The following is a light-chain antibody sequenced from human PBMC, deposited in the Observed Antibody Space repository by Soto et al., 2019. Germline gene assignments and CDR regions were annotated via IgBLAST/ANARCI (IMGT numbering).Light chain of an antibody. CDR3: QHYGTSPGT. J-gene: IGKJ5*01. Sequence: IVFTNSPATLSLSQGERATLSCRASQSLNIYLAWYQQKPVQAARLLIYEASNRATGIPARFSGSGSGTDFTLTISSVEPEDFAVYYCQHYGTSPGTFCQGTRLEI. CDR2: EAS. V-gene: IGKV3-11*01. CDR1: QSLNIY.